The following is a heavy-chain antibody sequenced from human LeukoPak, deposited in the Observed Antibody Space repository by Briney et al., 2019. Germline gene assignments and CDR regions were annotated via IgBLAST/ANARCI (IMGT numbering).Heavy chain of an antibody. V-gene: IGHV4-4*02. J-gene: IGHJ4*02. CDR1: GGSISSSNW. Sequence: SETLSLTCAVSGGSISSSNWWSWVRQPPGKGLEWIGEFYHSGSTNYNPSLKSRVTISVDKSKNQFSLKLSSVTAADTAVYYCARASYYYGSGSYYNEEYYFDYWGQGTLVTVSS. D-gene: IGHD3-10*01. CDR3: ARASYYYGSGSYYNEEYYFDY. CDR2: FYHSGST.